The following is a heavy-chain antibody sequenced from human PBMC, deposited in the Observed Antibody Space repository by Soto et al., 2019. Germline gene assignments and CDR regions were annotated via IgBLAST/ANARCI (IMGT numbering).Heavy chain of an antibody. CDR1: GFTFSRYW. Sequence: GGSLRLSCAASGFTFSRYWMHWVRQAPGKGLVWVSRINPDGSTTNYADSVKGRFTISRDSAKNTLNLQVNSARVEDTAVYYCARGGEDTAMAHDYWGQGTLVTVSS. D-gene: IGHD5-18*01. J-gene: IGHJ4*02. CDR3: ARGGEDTAMAHDY. CDR2: INPDGSTT. V-gene: IGHV3-74*01.